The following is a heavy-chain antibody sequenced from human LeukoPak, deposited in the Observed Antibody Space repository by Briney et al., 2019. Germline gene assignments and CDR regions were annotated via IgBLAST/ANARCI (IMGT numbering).Heavy chain of an antibody. D-gene: IGHD6-19*01. CDR2: IYSGGSA. V-gene: IGHV3-66*02. CDR1: GYTVSSNY. Sequence: GGSLRLSCAASGYTVSSNYMGWVRQAPGKGLDWVSVIYSGGSAYYAESVKGRFTISRDSSKNTLHLQMNSLTAEDTAVYYCARGSSLAAVARGFDYWGQGTLVTVSS. J-gene: IGHJ4*02. CDR3: ARGSSLAAVARGFDY.